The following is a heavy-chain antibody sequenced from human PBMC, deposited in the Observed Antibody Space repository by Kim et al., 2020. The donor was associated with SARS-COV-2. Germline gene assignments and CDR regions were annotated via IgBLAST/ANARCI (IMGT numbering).Heavy chain of an antibody. Sequence: SETLSLTCTVSGGSISTYYWSWIRQSPGKGLEWIGYISYSGSTNYNPSLKSRVTISVDTSKNQFSLKLISVTAADTAVYYCASPYGSGSRYFDLWGRGTL. V-gene: IGHV4-59*01. CDR1: GGSISTYY. D-gene: IGHD3-10*01. CDR3: ASPYGSGSRYFDL. CDR2: ISYSGST. J-gene: IGHJ2*01.